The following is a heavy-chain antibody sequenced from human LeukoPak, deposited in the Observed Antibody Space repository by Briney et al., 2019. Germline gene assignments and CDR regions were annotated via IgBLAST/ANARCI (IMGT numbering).Heavy chain of an antibody. D-gene: IGHD3-9*01. CDR3: ARARTTNTYYDILTGYYNVPAFDI. CDR2: TNPNSGNT. Sequence: GASVKVSCKASGYTFTSYDINWVRQATGQGLEWMGWTNPNSGNTGYAQKFQGRVTMTRNTSISTAYMELSRLRSEDTAVYYCARARTTNTYYDILTGYYNVPAFDIWGQGTMVTVSS. V-gene: IGHV1-8*01. J-gene: IGHJ3*02. CDR1: GYTFTSYD.